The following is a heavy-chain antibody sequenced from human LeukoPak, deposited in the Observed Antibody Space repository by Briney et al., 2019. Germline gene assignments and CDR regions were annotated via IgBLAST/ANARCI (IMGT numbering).Heavy chain of an antibody. D-gene: IGHD6-13*01. J-gene: IGHJ4*02. CDR2: ISGSGGST. CDR1: GFTFSSYA. Sequence: PGGTLRLSCAASGFTFSSYAMSWVRQAPGKGLEWVSAISGSGGSTYYADPAKGRFTISRDNSKNTLYLQMNSLRAEDTAVYYCAKVGIAGARRPLDYWGQGTLVTVSS. V-gene: IGHV3-23*01. CDR3: AKVGIAGARRPLDY.